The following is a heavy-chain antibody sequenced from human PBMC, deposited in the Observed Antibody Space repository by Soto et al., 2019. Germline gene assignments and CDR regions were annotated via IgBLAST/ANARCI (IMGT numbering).Heavy chain of an antibody. V-gene: IGHV1-18*01. J-gene: IGHJ6*02. CDR3: ARDRVTMIVVVITIDYYYYGMDV. D-gene: IGHD3-22*01. CDR2: ISAYNGNT. CDR1: CCTFTSYG. Sequence: ASVNVSCKAACCTFTSYGISWVRQAPLQGLELMVWISAYNGNTNYAQKLQGRVTMTTDTSTSTAYMELRSLRSDDTAVYYCARDRVTMIVVVITIDYYYYGMDVWGQGNTVTVSS.